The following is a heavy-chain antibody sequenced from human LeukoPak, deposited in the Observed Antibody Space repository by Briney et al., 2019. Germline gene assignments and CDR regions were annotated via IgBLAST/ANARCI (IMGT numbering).Heavy chain of an antibody. D-gene: IGHD7-27*01. CDR2: INPNSGGT. J-gene: IGHJ4*02. CDR3: ATPRDLTGGEGIDY. Sequence: ASVKVSCKASGYTFTGYYMHWVRQAPGQGLEWMGWINPNSGGTNYAQKFQGRVTMTRDTSISTAYMELSRLRSDDTAVYYCATPRDLTGGEGIDYWGQGTLVTVSS. V-gene: IGHV1-2*02. CDR1: GYTFTGYY.